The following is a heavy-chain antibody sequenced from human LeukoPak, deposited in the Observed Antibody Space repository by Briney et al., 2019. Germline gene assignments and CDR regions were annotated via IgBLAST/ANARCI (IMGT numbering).Heavy chain of an antibody. J-gene: IGHJ4*02. CDR3: AKYGNSGWVIDN. D-gene: IGHD6-19*01. CDR2: IYYTGGT. Sequence: PSETLSLTCTVSGGSIGSHYWTWIRQPAGKGLEYIGYIYYTGGTNYNPSLKSRVTISVDTSKNQFSLKLSSVTAADTAVYFCAKYGNSGWVIDNWGQGTLVTVSS. V-gene: IGHV4-59*08. CDR1: GGSIGSHY.